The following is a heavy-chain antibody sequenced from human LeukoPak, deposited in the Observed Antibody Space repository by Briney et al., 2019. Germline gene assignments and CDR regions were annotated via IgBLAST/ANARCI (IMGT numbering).Heavy chain of an antibody. D-gene: IGHD3-22*01. V-gene: IGHV1-8*03. Sequence: ASVKVSCKASGYTFTNYDINWVRQATGQGLEWMGYMNPNSGNTGYAQKFQDRVTITSDTSISTAYMELSSLRSDDTAVYYCARDMYYYDSSGILSHYFDYWGQGTLVTVSS. CDR3: ARDMYYYDSSGILSHYFDY. CDR1: GYTFTNYD. J-gene: IGHJ4*02. CDR2: MNPNSGNT.